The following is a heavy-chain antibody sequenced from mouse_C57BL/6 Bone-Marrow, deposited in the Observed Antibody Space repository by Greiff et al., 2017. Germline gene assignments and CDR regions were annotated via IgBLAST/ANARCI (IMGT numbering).Heavy chain of an antibody. J-gene: IGHJ4*01. D-gene: IGHD2-3*01. V-gene: IGHV1-67*01. CDR3: AREAGYYFYAMDY. Sequence: QVQLQQSGPEVVRPGVSVKISCKGSGYTFTDCALHWVKQSHAKRLAWIGVIRTYNGNTHYNQRFKGKATMTVDKSSSTAYMELARVTSEDSAIYYCAREAGYYFYAMDYWGQGTSVTVSS. CDR1: GYTFTDCA. CDR2: IRTYNGNT.